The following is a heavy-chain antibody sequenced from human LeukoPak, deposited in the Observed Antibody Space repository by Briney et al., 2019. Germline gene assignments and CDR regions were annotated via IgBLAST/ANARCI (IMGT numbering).Heavy chain of an antibody. Sequence: SVKVSCKASGGTFSSYAISWVRQAPGQGLEWMGGIIPIFGTANYAQKFQGRVTITADESTSTAYMELSSLKSEDTAVYYCARVGPSFYDYVWGAYRPPFENWGQGTLVTVSS. D-gene: IGHD3-16*02. V-gene: IGHV1-69*13. CDR2: IIPIFGTA. J-gene: IGHJ4*02. CDR1: GGTFSSYA. CDR3: ARVGPSFYDYVWGAYRPPFEN.